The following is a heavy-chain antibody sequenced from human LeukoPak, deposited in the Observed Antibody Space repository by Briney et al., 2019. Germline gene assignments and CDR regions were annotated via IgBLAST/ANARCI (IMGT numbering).Heavy chain of an antibody. CDR2: INWNGGST. Sequence: PGGSLRLSCAASGFTFDDYGMSWVRQAPGKGLEWVSGINWNGGSTGYADSVKGRFTISRDNSKNTLYLQMNSLRAEDTAVYYCAKMYSSSWYGCFDYWGQGTLVTVSS. CDR3: AKMYSSSWYGCFDY. J-gene: IGHJ4*02. D-gene: IGHD6-13*01. CDR1: GFTFDDYG. V-gene: IGHV3-20*04.